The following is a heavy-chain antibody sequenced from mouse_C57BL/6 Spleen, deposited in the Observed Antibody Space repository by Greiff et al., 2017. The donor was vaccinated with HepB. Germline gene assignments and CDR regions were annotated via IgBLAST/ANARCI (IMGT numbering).Heavy chain of an antibody. D-gene: IGHD1-3*01. J-gene: IGHJ2*01. CDR2: IDPETGGT. V-gene: IGHV1-15*01. CDR1: GYTFTDYE. Sequence: VKLMESGAELVRPGASVTLSCKASGYTFTDYEMHWVKQTPVHGLEWIGAIDPETGGTAYNQKFKGKAILTADKSSSTAYMELRSLTSEDSAVYYCTFNSYYFDYWGQGTTLTVSS. CDR3: TFNSYYFDY.